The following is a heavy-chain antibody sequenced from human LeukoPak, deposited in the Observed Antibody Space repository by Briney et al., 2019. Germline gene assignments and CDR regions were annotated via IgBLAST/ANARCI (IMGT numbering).Heavy chain of an antibody. D-gene: IGHD6-13*01. CDR1: GYSFTSYW. CDR2: IDPSDSYT. V-gene: IGHV5-10-1*01. Sequence: GESLKISCKGSGYSFTSYWISWVRQMPGKGLEWMGRIDPSDSYTNYSPSFQGHVTISADKSISTAFLQWSSLKASDTAMYYCARRKKNRIAAAGLDYWGQGTLVTVSS. CDR3: ARRKKNRIAAAGLDY. J-gene: IGHJ4*02.